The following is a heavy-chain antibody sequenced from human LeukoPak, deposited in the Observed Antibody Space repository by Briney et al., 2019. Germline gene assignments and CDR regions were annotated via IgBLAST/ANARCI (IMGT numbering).Heavy chain of an antibody. CDR1: GLTFSSYG. J-gene: IGHJ4*02. Sequence: GGSLRLSCAASGLTFSSYGMHWVRQAPGKGLEWVAVISYDGSNKYYADSVKGRFTISRDNSKNTLYLQMNSLRAEDTAVYYCAKFVYYDSSGYSDYWGQGTLVTVSS. CDR3: AKFVYYDSSGYSDY. D-gene: IGHD3-22*01. V-gene: IGHV3-30*18. CDR2: ISYDGSNK.